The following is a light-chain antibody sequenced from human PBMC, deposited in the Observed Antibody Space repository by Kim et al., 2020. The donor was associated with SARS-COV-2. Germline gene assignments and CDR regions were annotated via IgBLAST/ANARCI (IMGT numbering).Light chain of an antibody. Sequence: SVSPGQTASITCSGDKLGDKYACWYQKKPGQSPVLVIYQDIKRPSGIPERFSGSNSGNTATLTISGTQAIDEADYYCQAWDSSTVVFGGGTQLTVL. J-gene: IGLJ2*01. CDR1: KLGDKY. CDR2: QDI. CDR3: QAWDSSTVV. V-gene: IGLV3-1*01.